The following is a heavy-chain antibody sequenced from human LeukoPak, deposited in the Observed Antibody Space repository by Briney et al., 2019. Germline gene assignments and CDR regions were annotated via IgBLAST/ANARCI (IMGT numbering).Heavy chain of an antibody. D-gene: IGHD2-8*01. CDR2: ISYDGSNK. J-gene: IGHJ4*02. V-gene: IGHV3-30*14. CDR3: ARDLSGVNPFDY. CDR1: GFTFSSYA. Sequence: GGSLRLSRAASGFTFSSYAMHWVRQAPGKGLEWVAVISYDGSNKYYADSVKGRFTISRHDSRNTLYLQMNSLRVEDTAVYYCARDLSGVNPFDYWGQGTLVTVSS.